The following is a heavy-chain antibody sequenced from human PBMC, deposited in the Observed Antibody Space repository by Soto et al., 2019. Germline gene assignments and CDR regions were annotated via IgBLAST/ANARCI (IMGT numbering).Heavy chain of an antibody. CDR2: IWYDGSNK. D-gene: IGHD2-2*01. CDR3: ARSLPVPAAHYDY. CDR1: GFTFSSYG. J-gene: IGHJ4*02. Sequence: WGSLRLSCAASGFTFSSYGMHWVRQAPGKGLEWVAVIWYDGSNKYYADSVKGRFTISRDNSKNTLYLQMNSLRAEDTAVYYCARSLPVPAAHYDYWGQGTLVTVSS. V-gene: IGHV3-33*01.